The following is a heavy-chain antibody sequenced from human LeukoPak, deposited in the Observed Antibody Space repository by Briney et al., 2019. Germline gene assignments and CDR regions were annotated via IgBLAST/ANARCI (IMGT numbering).Heavy chain of an antibody. CDR3: ASTPRYGSGSYYNGDY. J-gene: IGHJ4*02. Sequence: GSLRLSCAASGFTFSSYSMNWVRQAPGKGLEWVSSISSSSSYIYYADSVKGRFTISRDNAKNSLYLQMNSLRAEDTAVYYCASTPRYGSGSYYNGDYWGQGTLVTVSS. V-gene: IGHV3-21*01. CDR2: ISSSSSYI. D-gene: IGHD3-10*01. CDR1: GFTFSSYS.